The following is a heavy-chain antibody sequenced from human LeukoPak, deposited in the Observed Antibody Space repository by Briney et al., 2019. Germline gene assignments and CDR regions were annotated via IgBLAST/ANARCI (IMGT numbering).Heavy chain of an antibody. J-gene: IGHJ3*02. V-gene: IGHV3-23*01. CDR1: GFTFSSYA. CDR3: AKDSGYSYGVDAFDI. Sequence: PGGSLRLSCAASGFTFSSYAMSWVRQAPGKGLEWVSAISGSGGSTYYADSVKGRFTISRDNPKNTLYLQMNSLRAEDTAVYYCAKDSGYSYGVDAFDIWGQGTMVTVSS. CDR2: ISGSGGST. D-gene: IGHD5-18*01.